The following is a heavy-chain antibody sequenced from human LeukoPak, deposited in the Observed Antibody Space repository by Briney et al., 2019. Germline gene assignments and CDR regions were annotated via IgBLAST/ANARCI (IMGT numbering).Heavy chain of an antibody. J-gene: IGHJ5*02. CDR1: GFSFSSYR. CDR3: ARRNVYNWFGP. Sequence: PGGSLRLSCAASGFSFSSYRMNWVRQAPGKGLEWVSSVSNSGDYIHYADSVKGRFTISRDNSKNSLYLQMNSLRAEDTAVYYCARRNVYNWFGPWGQGTLVTVSS. V-gene: IGHV3-21*04. CDR2: VSNSGDYI.